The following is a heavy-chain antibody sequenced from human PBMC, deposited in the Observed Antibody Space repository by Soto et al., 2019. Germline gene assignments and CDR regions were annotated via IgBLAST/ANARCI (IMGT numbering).Heavy chain of an antibody. Sequence: PSETLSLTCTVYGGSFSGYYWSWIRQPPGKGLEWIGEINHSGSTKYSPSLKSRVFISVDRSKNQFSLKLSSVTAADTAMYYCARGGYYDSSGYYYYYGMDVWGQGTTVTVS. D-gene: IGHD3-22*01. V-gene: IGHV4-34*01. CDR3: ARGGYYDSSGYYYYYGMDV. J-gene: IGHJ6*02. CDR1: GGSFSGYY. CDR2: INHSGST.